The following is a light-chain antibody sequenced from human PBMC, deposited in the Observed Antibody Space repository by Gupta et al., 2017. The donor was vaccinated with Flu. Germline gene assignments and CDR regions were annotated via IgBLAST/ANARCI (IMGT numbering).Light chain of an antibody. J-gene: IGKJ1*01. CDR3: QHSDSTLTPR. CDR2: AAS. CDR1: QSISSY. V-gene: IGKV1-39*01. Sequence: DIQMTQSPSSLSASVGDRVTITCRASQSISSYLNWYQQKPGKAPKLLIYAASSFQRGAPSRFRGSGSGSGLTLTISSLQLEDFATSYCQHSDSTLTPRFGQGTKLEIK.